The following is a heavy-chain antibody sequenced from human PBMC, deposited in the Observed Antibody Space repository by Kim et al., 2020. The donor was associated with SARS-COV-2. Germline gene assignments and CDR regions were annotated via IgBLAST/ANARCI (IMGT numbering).Heavy chain of an antibody. CDR1: GYSFTSYW. J-gene: IGHJ5*02. Sequence: GESLKISCKGSGYSFTSYWIGWVRQMPGKGLEWMGIIYPGDSDTRYSPSFQGQVTISADKSISTAYLQWSSLKASDTAMYYCARRVVGGLTGGGAPHNWFDPWGQGTLVTVSS. D-gene: IGHD1-26*01. CDR2: IYPGDSDT. V-gene: IGHV5-51*01. CDR3: ARRVVGGLTGGGAPHNWFDP.